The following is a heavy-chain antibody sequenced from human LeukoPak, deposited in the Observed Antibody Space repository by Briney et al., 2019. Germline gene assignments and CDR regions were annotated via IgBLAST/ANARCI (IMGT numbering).Heavy chain of an antibody. V-gene: IGHV4-4*07. D-gene: IGHD1-26*01. Sequence: SETLSLTCTVSGGSISSYYWTWIRQPAGKGLEYIGRIYSSGSTNYHPSLKSRVTMSVDTSKNQFSLKLSSVTAADTAVYYCAREGRWELQRWFDPWGQGTLVTVSS. CDR2: IYSSGST. CDR3: AREGRWELQRWFDP. J-gene: IGHJ5*02. CDR1: GGSISSYY.